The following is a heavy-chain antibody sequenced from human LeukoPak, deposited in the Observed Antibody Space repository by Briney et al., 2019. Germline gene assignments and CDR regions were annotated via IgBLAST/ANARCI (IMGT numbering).Heavy chain of an antibody. CDR1: GSTFSS. CDR2: ISSSGTTI. J-gene: IGHJ3*02. CDR3: ARDLVSGAYTCDI. Sequence: PGGSLRLSCAASGSTFSSFTTYDFNWVRQAPGKGLEWVPYISSSGTTIYYADSVKGRFIVSRDNAKRSLYLQMNSLRAEDTAIYFCARDLVSGAYTCDIWGQGTMVTVSS. D-gene: IGHD3-16*01. V-gene: IGHV3-48*03.